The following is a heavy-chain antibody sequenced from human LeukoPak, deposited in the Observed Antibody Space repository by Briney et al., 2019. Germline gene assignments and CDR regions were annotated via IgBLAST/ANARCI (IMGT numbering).Heavy chain of an antibody. D-gene: IGHD2-8*01. Sequence: SETLSLTCTVSGGSISSGGYYWSWIRQPPGKGLEWIGEINHSGSTNYNPSLKSRVTTSVDTSKNQFSLKLSSVTAADTAVYYCAREAVRVDIVLMVYANWFDPWGQGTLVTVSS. V-gene: IGHV4-39*07. CDR2: INHSGST. J-gene: IGHJ5*02. CDR3: AREAVRVDIVLMVYANWFDP. CDR1: GGSISSGGYY.